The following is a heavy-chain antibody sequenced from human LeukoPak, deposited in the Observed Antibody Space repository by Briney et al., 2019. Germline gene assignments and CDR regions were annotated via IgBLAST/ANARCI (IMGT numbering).Heavy chain of an antibody. V-gene: IGHV7-4-1*02. CDR3: ARAAFGEWFGEYGIDY. D-gene: IGHD3-10*01. Sequence: GSVKVSCKASGYTFTSYAMNWVRQAPGQGLEWMGWINTNTGNPTYAQGFTGRFVFSLDTSVSTAYLQISSLKAEDTAVYYCARAAFGEWFGEYGIDYWGQGTLVTVSS. CDR2: INTNTGNP. J-gene: IGHJ4*02. CDR1: GYTFTSYA.